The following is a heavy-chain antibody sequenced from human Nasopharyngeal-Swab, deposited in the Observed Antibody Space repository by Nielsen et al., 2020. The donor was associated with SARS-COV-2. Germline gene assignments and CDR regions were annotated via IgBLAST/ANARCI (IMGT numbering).Heavy chain of an antibody. V-gene: IGHV3-74*01. CDR3: VKYDSG. CDR1: GFSFSTYW. CDR2: IDNDGRRT. D-gene: IGHD3-22*01. Sequence: GESLKISCAASGFSFSTYWMDWVRQAPGKGPEWVSRIDNDGRRTFYADLVKGRFTISRDNTKNTLYLQMNSLSAEDTALYYCVKYDSGWGQGTLVTVSS. J-gene: IGHJ4*02.